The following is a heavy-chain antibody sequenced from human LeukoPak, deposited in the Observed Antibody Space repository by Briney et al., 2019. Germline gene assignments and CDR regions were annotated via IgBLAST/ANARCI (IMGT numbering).Heavy chain of an antibody. CDR1: GGSIGSYS. Sequence: SETLSLTCTVSGGSIGSYSWSWIRQPPGKGLEWVGYVYYTGSVNYNPSLKSRVTISVDTSKNQFSLKLSSVTAADTAVYYCARGSSSGSYHPLDPWGQGTLVTVSS. V-gene: IGHV4-59*01. CDR2: VYYTGSV. D-gene: IGHD3-10*01. CDR3: ARGSSSGSYHPLDP. J-gene: IGHJ5*02.